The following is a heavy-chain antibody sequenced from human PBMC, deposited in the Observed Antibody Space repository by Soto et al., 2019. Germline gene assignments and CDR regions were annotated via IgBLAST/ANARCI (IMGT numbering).Heavy chain of an antibody. CDR2: IYHSGST. D-gene: IGHD2-15*01. CDR1: GGSISSGGYS. Sequence: PSETLSLTCAVSGGSISSGGYSWSWIRQPPGKGLEWIGYIYHSGSTYYNPSLKSRVTISVDRSKNQFSLKLSSVTAADTAVYYCARDIFCGRDSCYSFTFDIWGQGTMVTVSS. CDR3: ARDIFCGRDSCYSFTFDI. J-gene: IGHJ3*02. V-gene: IGHV4-30-2*01.